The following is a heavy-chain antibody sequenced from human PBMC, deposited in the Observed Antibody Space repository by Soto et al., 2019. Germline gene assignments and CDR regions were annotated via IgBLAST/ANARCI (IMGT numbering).Heavy chain of an antibody. V-gene: IGHV1-46*01. D-gene: IGHD4-17*01. CDR2: INPNTGGT. J-gene: IGHJ4*02. CDR1: GYIFSNFY. CDR3: ARDKVYGDNSFDF. Sequence: GASVKVSCKAFGYIFSNFYIHWVRQAPGQGLEWMGIINPNTGGTSYPQKFQGRVTLTRDTSTSTVHMEMSSLTSEDTAVYYCARDKVYGDNSFDFWGQGTLVTVSS.